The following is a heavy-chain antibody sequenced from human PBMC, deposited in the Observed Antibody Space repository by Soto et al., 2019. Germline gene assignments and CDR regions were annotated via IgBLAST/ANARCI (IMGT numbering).Heavy chain of an antibody. J-gene: IGHJ4*02. Sequence: QVKLVESGEGVVHPGTSLRLSCTASGFTFGSFGMHWVRQAPGKGLEWVAVISYSGKDKYYADSVDGRFTISRDNSKNTLYLDLDNLKVDDTAVFYCAKDGGLYRTYFDHWGQGAPVTVS. CDR3: AKDGGLYRTYFDH. CDR2: ISYSGKDK. CDR1: GFTFGSFG. V-gene: IGHV3-30*18. D-gene: IGHD3-16*01.